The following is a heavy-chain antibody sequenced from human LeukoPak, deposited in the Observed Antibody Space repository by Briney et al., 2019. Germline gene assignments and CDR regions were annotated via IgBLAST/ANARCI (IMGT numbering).Heavy chain of an antibody. CDR2: IYWDDDK. V-gene: IGHV2-5*02. CDR1: GFSLYSSGVG. Sequence: SGRTLVKPTQTLTLTCTCSGFSLYSSGVGVGWIRQPPGKALEWLALIYWDDDKHYSPSLKSRLTITRVTSKDQVVLTMTNMDPVDTATYYCVHSRGETDYRNTWYKAPYYFDVWGRGTLVTVSS. J-gene: IGHJ2*01. D-gene: IGHD6-13*01. CDR3: VHSRGETDYRNTWYKAPYYFDV.